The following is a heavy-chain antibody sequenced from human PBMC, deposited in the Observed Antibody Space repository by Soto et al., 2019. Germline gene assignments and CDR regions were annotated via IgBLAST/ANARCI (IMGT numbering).Heavy chain of an antibody. Sequence: QVQLVQSGAEVKAPGASVKVACKTSGYTFTNYFVHWVRQAPGQGLEWMGAINPGNRITNYALKFQGRVTMTRDTSTNTVYLELSSLRLEDTAVYSCAKDPNYYDFWAGSYYYHGMDVWGQGTTVTVSS. CDR3: AKDPNYYDFWAGSYYYHGMDV. CDR2: INPGNRIT. CDR1: GYTFTNYF. J-gene: IGHJ6*02. D-gene: IGHD3-3*01. V-gene: IGHV1-46*01.